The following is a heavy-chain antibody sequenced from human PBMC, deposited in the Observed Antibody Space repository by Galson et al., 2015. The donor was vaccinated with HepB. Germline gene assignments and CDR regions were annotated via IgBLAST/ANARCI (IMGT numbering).Heavy chain of an antibody. CDR2: IDWDDGK. CDR1: GFSLITTGMC. V-gene: IGHV2-70*11. Sequence: PALVKPTQTLTLTCTVSGFSLITTGMCVNWIRQPPGKAPEWLARIDWDDGKYYRGSLRTRLTISKDTPKNQVVLRMTNMDPVDTATYYCARIVHDPLRGYYSVLDVWGQGTTVTVSS. CDR3: ARIVHDPLRGYYSVLDV. J-gene: IGHJ6*02. D-gene: IGHD4-17*01.